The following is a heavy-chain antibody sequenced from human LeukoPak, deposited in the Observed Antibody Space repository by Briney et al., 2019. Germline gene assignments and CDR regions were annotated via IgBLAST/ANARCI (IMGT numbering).Heavy chain of an antibody. V-gene: IGHV5-51*06. Sequence: GESLKISCQGSGYSFTTYWIGWVRQMPGKGLEWMGLVYPGDSDARYSPSFQGQVTISADKSINTAYLQWNSLKASDSAMYYCTRGGMALAYWGQRTRVTVSS. D-gene: IGHD6-13*01. J-gene: IGHJ4*02. CDR1: GYSFTTYW. CDR2: VYPGDSDA. CDR3: TRGGMALAY.